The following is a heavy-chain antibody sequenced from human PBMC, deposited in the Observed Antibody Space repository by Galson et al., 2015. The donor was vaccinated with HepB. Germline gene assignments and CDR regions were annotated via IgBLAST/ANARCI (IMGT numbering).Heavy chain of an antibody. D-gene: IGHD4-17*01. CDR1: GFTFSSYG. V-gene: IGHV3-33*08. J-gene: IGHJ4*02. CDR3: ARDPASTVTTYYFDY. CDR2: IWYDGSNK. Sequence: SLRLSCAASGFTFSSYGMHWVRQAPGKGLEWVAVIWYDGSNKYYADSVKGRFTISRDNSKNTLYLQMNSLRAEDTAVYYCARDPASTVTTYYFDYWGQGTLVTVSS.